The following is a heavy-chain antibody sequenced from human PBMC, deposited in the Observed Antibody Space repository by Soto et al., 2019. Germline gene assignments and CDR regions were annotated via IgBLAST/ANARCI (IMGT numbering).Heavy chain of an antibody. Sequence: GGPLRLSYAASGFTFSNYSMNWVRQAPEKGLEWVSSISSSSSYIYYADSVKGRFTISRDNAKKSLYLQMNSLRAEDTAVYYCARGVEYDILTDVYYFDYWGQGTLVTVSS. CDR2: ISSSSSYI. D-gene: IGHD3-9*01. J-gene: IGHJ4*02. CDR1: GFTFSNYS. V-gene: IGHV3-21*01. CDR3: ARGVEYDILTDVYYFDY.